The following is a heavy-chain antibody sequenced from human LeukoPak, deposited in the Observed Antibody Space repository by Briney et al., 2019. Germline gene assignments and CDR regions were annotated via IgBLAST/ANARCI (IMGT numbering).Heavy chain of an antibody. CDR2: ISSSGSTI. J-gene: IGHJ4*02. CDR1: GFIFSSYE. Sequence: GGSLRLSCAASGFIFSSYEMNWVRQAPGKGLEWASYISSSGSTIYYADSVKGRFTISRDNAKNSLYLQMNSLRAEDTAVYYCARESMIVVGAHDYWGQGTLVTVSS. V-gene: IGHV3-48*03. D-gene: IGHD3-22*01. CDR3: ARESMIVVGAHDY.